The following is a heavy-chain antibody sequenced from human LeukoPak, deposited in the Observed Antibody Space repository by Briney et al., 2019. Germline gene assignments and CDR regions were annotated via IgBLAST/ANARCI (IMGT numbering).Heavy chain of an antibody. CDR3: ARAETTYYYDSSVYFYYYYGVDV. Sequence: GGSLRLSCAASGFTFSNYWMTWVRQAPGKGLEWVANIKQDGSEKYYVDSVRGRFTIPRDNAKNSLYLQMNSLRAEDTAVYYCARAETTYYYDSSVYFYYYYGVDVRGQGTTVTVSS. J-gene: IGHJ6*02. CDR2: IKQDGSEK. CDR1: GFTFSNYW. D-gene: IGHD3-22*01. V-gene: IGHV3-7*01.